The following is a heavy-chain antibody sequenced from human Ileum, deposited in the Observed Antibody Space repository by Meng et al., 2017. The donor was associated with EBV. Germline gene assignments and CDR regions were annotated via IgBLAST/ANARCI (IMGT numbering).Heavy chain of an antibody. V-gene: IGHV4-28*01. Sequence: VQLQESGPGLGKPSDTLSPTCAVSGYYISSTNWWGWIRQPPGKGLEWIGYIYYSGSTSYNPSLKSRVTMSVDTSKNQFSLNLNSVTAVDTAVYYCARNVPGTSAYYDWGQGTLVTVSS. D-gene: IGHD3-22*01. J-gene: IGHJ4*02. CDR1: GYYISSTNW. CDR2: IYYSGST. CDR3: ARNVPGTSAYYD.